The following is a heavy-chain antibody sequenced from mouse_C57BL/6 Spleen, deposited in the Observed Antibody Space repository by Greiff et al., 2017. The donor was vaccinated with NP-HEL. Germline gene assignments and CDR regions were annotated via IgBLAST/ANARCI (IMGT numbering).Heavy chain of an antibody. J-gene: IGHJ3*01. D-gene: IGHD4-1*01. CDR1: GYAFSSSW. CDR3: ARSPLGRGFAY. CDR2: IYPGDGDT. V-gene: IGHV1-82*01. Sequence: VQLQQSGPELVKPGASVKISCKASGYAFSSSWMNWVKQRPGKGLEWIGRIYPGDGDTNYNGKFKGKATLTADKSSSTAYMQLSSLTSEDSAVYFCARSPLGRGFAYWGQGTLVTVSA.